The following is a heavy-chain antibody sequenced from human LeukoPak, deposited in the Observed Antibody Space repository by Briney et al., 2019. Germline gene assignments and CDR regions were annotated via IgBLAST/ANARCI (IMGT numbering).Heavy chain of an antibody. J-gene: IGHJ3*02. CDR1: GGSIGSYY. V-gene: IGHV4-59*01. D-gene: IGHD1-26*01. Sequence: SETLSLTCTVSGGSIGSYYWSWIRQPPGKGLEWIGYIDYSGSTNYNPSLRSRVTISVDTAKNQFSLKLSSMTAADTAVYYCARRGGSPLGAFDIWGQGTMVTVSS. CDR3: ARRGGSPLGAFDI. CDR2: IDYSGST.